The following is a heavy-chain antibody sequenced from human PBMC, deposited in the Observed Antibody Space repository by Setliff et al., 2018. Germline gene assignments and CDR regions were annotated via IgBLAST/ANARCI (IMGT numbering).Heavy chain of an antibody. J-gene: IGHJ6*03. V-gene: IGHV1-2*02. CDR2: INPNAGNI. D-gene: IGHD2-15*01. CDR3: ARGEHIVSGDFYHYIDV. CDR1: GYTFTTYA. Sequence: ASVKVSCKASGYTFTTYAMSWMRQAPGQGLEWMGWINPNAGNINYIQKFQGRVTMTRDTSISTAYMELRRLKSDDTAVYYCARGEHIVSGDFYHYIDVWGKGTTVTVSS.